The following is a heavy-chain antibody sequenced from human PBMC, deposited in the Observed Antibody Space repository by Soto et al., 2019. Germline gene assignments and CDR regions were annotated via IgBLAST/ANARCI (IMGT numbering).Heavy chain of an antibody. CDR3: ARDLVPDTAMPYGMDV. Sequence: QVQLQESGPGLVKPSQTLSLTCTVSGGSISSGGYYWSWIRQHPGKGLEWIGYIYYSGSTYYNPSLKSRVTITVDTSKNQFSLKLSSVTAAYTAVYYCARDLVPDTAMPYGMDVWGQGTTVTVSS. V-gene: IGHV4-31*03. CDR2: IYYSGST. J-gene: IGHJ6*02. CDR1: GGSISSGGYY. D-gene: IGHD5-18*01.